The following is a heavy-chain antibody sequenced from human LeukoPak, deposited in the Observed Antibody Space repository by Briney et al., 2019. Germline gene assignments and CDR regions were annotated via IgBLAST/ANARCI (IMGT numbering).Heavy chain of an antibody. V-gene: IGHV3-23*01. CDR3: ARDGGAARRYAFDI. D-gene: IGHD6-6*01. CDR2: ISGTGLTT. CDR1: GFTFSIYA. Sequence: GGSLRLSCSASGFTFSIYAMNWVRQAPGKGLEWVSAISGTGLTTYYADSVKGRFTISRDNSKNTLYLQMSSLRAEDTAVYYCARDGGAARRYAFDIWGQGTMVAVSS. J-gene: IGHJ3*02.